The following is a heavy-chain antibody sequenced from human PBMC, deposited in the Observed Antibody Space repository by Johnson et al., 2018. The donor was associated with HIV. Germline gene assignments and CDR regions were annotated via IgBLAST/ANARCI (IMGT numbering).Heavy chain of an antibody. D-gene: IGHD3-10*01. CDR2: IKQDGSEK. V-gene: IGHV3-7*03. CDR3: ASDNGGTKDAFDM. Sequence: VQLVESGGGLVQPGGSLRLSCAASEFTFSLYWMTWVRQAPGKGLEWVSSIKQDGSEKYYADSVKGRFTISSDNSKNTLYLQMNSLRAEDTAVYYCASDNGGTKDAFDMWGQGTMVTVSS. J-gene: IGHJ3*02. CDR1: EFTFSLYW.